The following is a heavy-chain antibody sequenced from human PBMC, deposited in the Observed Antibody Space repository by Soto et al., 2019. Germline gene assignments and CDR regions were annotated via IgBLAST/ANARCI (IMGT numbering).Heavy chain of an antibody. V-gene: IGHV3-30-3*01. J-gene: IGHJ1*01. D-gene: IGHD4-17*01. CDR1: GFTFSSYA. Sequence: GGSLRLSCAASGFTFSSYAMHWVRQAPGKGLEWVAVISYDGSNKYYADSVKGRFTISRDNSKNTLYLQMNSLRAEDTAVYYCARATTVPRGYFQHWGQGTLVTVSS. CDR2: ISYDGSNK. CDR3: ARATTVPRGYFQH.